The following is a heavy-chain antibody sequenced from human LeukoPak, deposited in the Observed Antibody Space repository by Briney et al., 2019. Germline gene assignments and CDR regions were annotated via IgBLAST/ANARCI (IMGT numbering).Heavy chain of an antibody. D-gene: IGHD4-17*01. Sequence: SETLSLTCTVSGGSIRSYYWSWIRQPPGKGLEWVGYIFYSGTTDSNPSLKSRVTISVDTSKNQFSLKLSSVTAADTAVYYCATYFYGEYGSYYFDYWGQGTLVTVSS. CDR2: IFYSGTT. J-gene: IGHJ4*02. CDR1: GGSIRSYY. V-gene: IGHV4-59*12. CDR3: ATYFYGEYGSYYFDY.